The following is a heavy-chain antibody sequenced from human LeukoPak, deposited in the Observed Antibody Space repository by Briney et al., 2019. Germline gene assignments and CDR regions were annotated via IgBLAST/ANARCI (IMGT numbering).Heavy chain of an antibody. D-gene: IGHD3-22*01. J-gene: IGHJ4*02. V-gene: IGHV4-39*07. Sequence: SETLSLTCTASGGSITTTNYYWGWIRQSPGKGLEWIGSIYYSGSTNYNPSLKSRVTISVDTSKNQFSLKLSSVTAADTAVYYCARATGGAVITTFDYWGQGTLVTVSS. CDR3: ARATGGAVITTFDY. CDR2: IYYSGST. CDR1: GGSITTTNYY.